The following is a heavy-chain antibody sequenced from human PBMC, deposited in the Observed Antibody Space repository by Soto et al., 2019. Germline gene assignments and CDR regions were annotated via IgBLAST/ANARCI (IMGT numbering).Heavy chain of an antibody. V-gene: IGHV4-30-4*01. J-gene: IGHJ4*02. D-gene: IGHD3-22*01. CDR3: ARVGNYYDSRCTLDY. Sequence: QVQLQESGPGLVKPSQTLSLTCTVSGGSISSGDYYWSWLRPPPGKGLEWIGYIYYSGSTYYNPSLKSRVTISVDTSKNQVSLKLSSVTAADTAVYYCARVGNYYDSRCTLDYWGQGTLVTVSS. CDR1: GGSISSGDYY. CDR2: IYYSGST.